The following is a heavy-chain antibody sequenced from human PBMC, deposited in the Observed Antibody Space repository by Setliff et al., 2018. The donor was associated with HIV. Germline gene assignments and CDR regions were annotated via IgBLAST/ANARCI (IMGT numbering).Heavy chain of an antibody. D-gene: IGHD5-12*01. CDR2: INPGNGNT. CDR3: ARGVGGYDLHAFDI. V-gene: IGHV1-3*01. J-gene: IGHJ3*02. Sequence: GASVKVSCKASGYTFTNYAIHWVRQAPGQRLEWMGWINPGNGNTKYSQKFQGRVTMTRDTSTSTVYMELSSLRSEDTSVYYCARGVGGYDLHAFDIWGQGTMVTVSS. CDR1: GYTFTNYA.